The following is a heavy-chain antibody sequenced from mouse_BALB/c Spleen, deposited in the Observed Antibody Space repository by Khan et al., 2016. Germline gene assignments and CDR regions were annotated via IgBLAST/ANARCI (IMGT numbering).Heavy chain of an antibody. Sequence: QFQLVQSGAELMKPGASVKISCKATGYTFSSYWIEWVKQRPGHGLEWIGEILPGSGSTNYNEKFRGKATFTADTSSNTAYMQLSSLTSEDSAVHYCARTDRRGYFDYWGQGTTLTVSS. V-gene: IGHV1-9*01. CDR3: ARTDRRGYFDY. J-gene: IGHJ2*01. CDR1: GYTFSSYW. CDR2: ILPGSGST.